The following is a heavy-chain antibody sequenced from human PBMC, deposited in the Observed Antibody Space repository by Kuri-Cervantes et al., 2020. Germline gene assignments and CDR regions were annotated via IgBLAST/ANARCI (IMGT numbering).Heavy chain of an antibody. CDR2: ISYDGSNK. CDR3: AGRDY. V-gene: IGHV3-30*03. Sequence: LPLTCAASGFTFSSYGMHWVRQAPGKGLEWVAVISYDGSNKYYADSVKGRFTISRDNSKNTLYLQMNSLRAEDTAVYYCAGRDYWGQGTLVTVSS. J-gene: IGHJ4*02. CDR1: GFTFSSYG.